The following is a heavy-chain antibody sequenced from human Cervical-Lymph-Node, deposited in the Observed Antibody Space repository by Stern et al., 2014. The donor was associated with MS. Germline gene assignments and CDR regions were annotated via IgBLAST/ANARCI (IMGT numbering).Heavy chain of an antibody. CDR3: ARFVDNTMGRVFDY. D-gene: IGHD3-10*01. J-gene: IGHJ4*02. CDR1: GYTFTGYS. CDR2: INTNTGNP. Sequence: LVQSGSELKKPGASVKVSCKASGYTFTGYSMNWVRQAPGQGLEWMGWINTNTGNPTYAQGFTGRFVFSLDTSVSTTYLQISSLKAEDTGVYFCARFVDNTMGRVFDYWGQGTQVTVSS. V-gene: IGHV7-4-1*02.